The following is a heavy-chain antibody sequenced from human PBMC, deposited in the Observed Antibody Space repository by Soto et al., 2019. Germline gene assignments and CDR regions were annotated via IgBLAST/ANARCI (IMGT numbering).Heavy chain of an antibody. D-gene: IGHD2-15*01. V-gene: IGHV4-39*01. CDR2: IYYNGST. J-gene: IGHJ6*03. Sequence: QLQLQESGPGLVKPSETLSLTYTVSGGSISSSSYYRGWIRQPPGKGLEWFGSIYYNGSTYYNPSNKNRVTLAGYTVNNQFTLKLSVVTAADTAVYYCASLPRCCSCGSCYSYCQYNMHVWGEGTTVTFSS. CDR1: GGSISSSSYY. CDR3: ASLPRCCSCGSCYSYCQYNMHV.